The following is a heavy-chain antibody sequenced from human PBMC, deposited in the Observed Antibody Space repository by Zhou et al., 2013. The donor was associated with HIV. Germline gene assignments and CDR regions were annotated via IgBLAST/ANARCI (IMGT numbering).Heavy chain of an antibody. V-gene: IGHV1-2*02. Sequence: QVQLVQSGPEVRKPGSSVKVSCKASGYTFTGHYIHWVRQAPGQGLEWMGCINPRTGDTNYARKFQGRVTMTRDTSISTAYMDLSRLKSDDTAMYYCAREWAVAGPLMSADEEYWYFDLWGRGTLATVSS. CDR1: GYTFTGHY. CDR2: INPRTGDT. D-gene: IGHD6-19*01. CDR3: AREWAVAGPLMSADEEYWYFDL. J-gene: IGHJ2*01.